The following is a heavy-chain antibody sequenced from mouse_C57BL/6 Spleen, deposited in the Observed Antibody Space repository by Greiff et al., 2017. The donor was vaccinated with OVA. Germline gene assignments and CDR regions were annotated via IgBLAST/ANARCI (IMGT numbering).Heavy chain of an antibody. D-gene: IGHD1-1*01. CDR2: IRNKANNHAT. V-gene: IGHV6-6*01. CDR1: GFTFSDAW. J-gene: IGHJ2*01. CDR3: TRVTTVGYYFDY. Sequence: EVKVEESGGGLVQPGGSMKLSCAASGFTFSDAWMDWVRQSPEKGLEWVAEIRNKANNHATYYAESVKGRFTISRDDSKSSVYLQMNSLRAEDTGIYYCTRVTTVGYYFDYWGQGTTLTVSS.